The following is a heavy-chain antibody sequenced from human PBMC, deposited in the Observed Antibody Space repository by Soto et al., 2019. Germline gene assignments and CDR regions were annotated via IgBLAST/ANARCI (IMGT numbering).Heavy chain of an antibody. CDR1: GFTFSNYA. J-gene: IGHJ4*02. CDR2: ISDSGGST. V-gene: IGHV3-23*01. D-gene: IGHD4-17*01. Sequence: GGSLRLSCTTSGFTFSNYAMNWVRQAPGKGLEWVSAISDSGGSTYYADSVKGRFTISRDNSKNTLYLHMNSLRAEDTAVYYCATDGTVTTFLQWGQGNLVTVSS. CDR3: ATDGTVTTFLQ.